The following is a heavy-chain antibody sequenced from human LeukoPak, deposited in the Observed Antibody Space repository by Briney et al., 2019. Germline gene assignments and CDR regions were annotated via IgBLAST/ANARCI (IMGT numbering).Heavy chain of an antibody. CDR2: IYHSGST. CDR3: ARANSNYANWFDP. CDR1: GGSISSSNW. J-gene: IGHJ5*02. V-gene: IGHV4-4*02. D-gene: IGHD4-11*01. Sequence: SGTLSLTCAVSGGSISSSNWWSWVRQPPGKGLEWIGEIYHSGSTNYNPSLKSRVTISVDKSKNQLSLKLSSVTAADTAVYYCARANSNYANWFDPWGQGTLVTVSS.